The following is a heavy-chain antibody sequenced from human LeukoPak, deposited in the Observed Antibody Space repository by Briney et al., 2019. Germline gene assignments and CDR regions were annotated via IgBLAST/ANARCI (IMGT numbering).Heavy chain of an antibody. CDR1: GFTFTNYW. CDR3: ARWAGVTDY. Sequence: GGSLRLSCAASGFTFTNYWMSWVRQAPGKGPEWVANIKKDGSEEYYADSVKGRFTISRDNGKNSLNLQMNSLRAEDTAVCYCARWAGVTDYWGQGTLVTVSS. V-gene: IGHV3-7*01. J-gene: IGHJ4*02. D-gene: IGHD5-18*01. CDR2: IKKDGSEE.